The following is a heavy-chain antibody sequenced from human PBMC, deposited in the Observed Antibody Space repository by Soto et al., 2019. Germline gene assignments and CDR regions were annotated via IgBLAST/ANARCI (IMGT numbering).Heavy chain of an antibody. CDR3: AKSPPGSLIKVTVDY. V-gene: IGHV3-74*01. CDR2: INSDGSST. Sequence: PGGSLRLSCAASGFTFSSYWMHWVRQAPGKGLVWVSRINSDGSSTSYADSVKGRFTISRDNAKNTLYLQMNSLRAEDTAVYYCAKSPPGSLIKVTVDYWGQATLVTVSS. J-gene: IGHJ4*02. CDR1: GFTFSSYW. D-gene: IGHD1-20*01.